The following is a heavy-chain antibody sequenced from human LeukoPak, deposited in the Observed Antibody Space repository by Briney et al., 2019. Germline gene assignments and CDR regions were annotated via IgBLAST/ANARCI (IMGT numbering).Heavy chain of an antibody. CDR3: ARQAGSFTTFDF. CDR2: ISYSGST. V-gene: IGHV4-59*08. Sequence: SETLSLTCSVSSGSIGTYYWAWIRLTPGKGLEWIGYISYSGSTKYNPSLTRRITISLDTSKNQFSLELRSMTAADAAMYYCARQAGSFTTFDFWGQGTLVTVSS. CDR1: SGSIGTYY. D-gene: IGHD1-26*01. J-gene: IGHJ4*02.